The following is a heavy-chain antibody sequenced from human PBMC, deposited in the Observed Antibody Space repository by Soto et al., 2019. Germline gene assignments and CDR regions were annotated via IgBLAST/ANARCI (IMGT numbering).Heavy chain of an antibody. D-gene: IGHD6-19*01. CDR3: ARVLKSSGWDNDVFDI. Sequence: GGSLRLSCAASGFSVSSNYMSWVRQAPGKGLEWVSIIFSGGSTYYADSVKGRFTISRDNSKNTLFLQMNSLRAEDTAVYYCARVLKSSGWDNDVFDIWGQGTIVTVSS. J-gene: IGHJ3*02. CDR2: IFSGGST. V-gene: IGHV3-66*01. CDR1: GFSVSSNY.